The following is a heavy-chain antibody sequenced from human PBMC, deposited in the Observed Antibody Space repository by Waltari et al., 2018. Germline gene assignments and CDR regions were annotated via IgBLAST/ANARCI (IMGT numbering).Heavy chain of an antibody. J-gene: IGHJ6*02. D-gene: IGHD2-21*01. CDR2: INHSGST. CDR1: GGSFSGSY. V-gene: IGHV4-34*01. CDR3: ARGPHRNRLEVKNNNYGMDV. Sequence: QVQLQQWGAGLLKPSETLSLTCAVYGGSFSGSYWNGIRQPPGKGVEWIGEINHSGSTNYNPSLKSRVTTSVDTSKKQVSLKLSSVTAADTAVYYCARGPHRNRLEVKNNNYGMDVWGQGTTVTVSS.